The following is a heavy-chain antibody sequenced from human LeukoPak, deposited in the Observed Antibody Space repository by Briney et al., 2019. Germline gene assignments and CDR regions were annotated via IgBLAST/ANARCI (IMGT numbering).Heavy chain of an antibody. CDR1: GYMFTGYY. D-gene: IGHD2-21*02. CDR2: INPNSGGT. Sequence: EASVKVSCKASGYMFTGYYMHWVRQAPGQGLEWMGWINPNSGGTNYAQKFQGRVTITRDTSISTAYMELSSLRSDDTAVYYCARGYCSGDCFTLFDYWGQGTLVTVSS. V-gene: IGHV1-2*02. J-gene: IGHJ4*02. CDR3: ARGYCSGDCFTLFDY.